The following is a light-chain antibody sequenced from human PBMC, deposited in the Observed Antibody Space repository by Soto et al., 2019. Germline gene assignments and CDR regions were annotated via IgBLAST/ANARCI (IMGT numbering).Light chain of an antibody. J-gene: IGKJ1*01. CDR2: AAS. Sequence: DIQMTQSPSSVSASVGDRVTITCRASQGISRWLAWYQQKPGKAPKLLIYAASSLQSGVPSRFSGSGYGTDFTLTISSLQPEDFATYYCQQADSFPRTFGQGTKVEIK. CDR1: QGISRW. CDR3: QQADSFPRT. V-gene: IGKV1-12*01.